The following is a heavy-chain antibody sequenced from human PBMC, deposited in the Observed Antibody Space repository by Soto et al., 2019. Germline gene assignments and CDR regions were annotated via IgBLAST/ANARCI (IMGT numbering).Heavy chain of an antibody. CDR1: GYTFSNYW. V-gene: IGHV3-74*01. J-gene: IGHJ3*02. CDR3: AKVHYELLVDAFDI. D-gene: IGHD4-17*01. Sequence: GGSLRLSCAASGYTFSNYWMHWVRQVPGRGLVWVSRIDHDGIGTSYADSVKGRFTISRDNAKNTLYLQMNSLRAEDTAVYYCAKVHYELLVDAFDIWGQGTMVTVSS. CDR2: IDHDGIGT.